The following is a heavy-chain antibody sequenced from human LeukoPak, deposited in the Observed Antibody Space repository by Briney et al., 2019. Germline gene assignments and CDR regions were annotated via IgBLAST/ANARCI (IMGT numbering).Heavy chain of an antibody. CDR2: ISSNGGST. CDR3: ARGGFDY. J-gene: IGHJ4*02. CDR1: GLTFSSYA. Sequence: GGSLRLSCAAAGLTFSSYAMHWVRQAPGKGLEYVSAISSNGGSTYYANSVKGRFTISRDNSKNTLYLQMGSLRAEDMAVYYCARGGFDYWGQGTLVTVSS. V-gene: IGHV3-64*01.